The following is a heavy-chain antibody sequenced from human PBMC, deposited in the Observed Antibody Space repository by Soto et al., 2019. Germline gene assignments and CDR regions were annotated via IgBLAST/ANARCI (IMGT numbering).Heavy chain of an antibody. Sequence: QVQLVQSGAEVKKPGSSVKVSCKASGGTFSSYAISWVRQAPGQGLEWMGGIIPIFCKANYAQKFQGRVRITADESTSTAYMELSSLRSEDTAVYYCARDRDGYSYGLEAYYYYGMDVWGQGTTVTVSS. CDR1: GGTFSSYA. CDR3: ARDRDGYSYGLEAYYYYGMDV. V-gene: IGHV1-69*01. CDR2: IIPIFCKA. J-gene: IGHJ6*02. D-gene: IGHD5-18*01.